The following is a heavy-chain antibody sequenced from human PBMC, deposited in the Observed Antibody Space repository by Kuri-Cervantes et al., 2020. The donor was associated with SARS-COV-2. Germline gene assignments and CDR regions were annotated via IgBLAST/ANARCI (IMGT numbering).Heavy chain of an antibody. CDR2: ISYDGSNK. D-gene: IGHD3-22*01. V-gene: IGHV3-30*04. Sequence: GESLKISCAASGFTFSSYAMHWVRQAPGKGLEWVAVISYDGSNKYYADSVKGRFTISRDNSKNTLYLEMNSLRAEDTAVYYCARDGGRVVITYYFDSWGQGTLVTVSS. CDR1: GFTFSSYA. J-gene: IGHJ4*02. CDR3: ARDGGRVVITYYFDS.